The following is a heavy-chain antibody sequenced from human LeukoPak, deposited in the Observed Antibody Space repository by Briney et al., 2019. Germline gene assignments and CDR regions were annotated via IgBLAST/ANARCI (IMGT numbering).Heavy chain of an antibody. J-gene: IGHJ4*02. D-gene: IGHD4-17*01. CDR1: GFTFSSYS. Sequence: GGSLRLSCAASGFTFSSYSMNWVRQAPGKGLEWVSSISSSSSYIYYADSVKGRFTISRDNAKNSLYLQMNSLRAEDTAVYYCARVGATVTYSRSFDYWGQGTLVTVSS. CDR3: ARVGATVTYSRSFDY. V-gene: IGHV3-21*01. CDR2: ISSSSSYI.